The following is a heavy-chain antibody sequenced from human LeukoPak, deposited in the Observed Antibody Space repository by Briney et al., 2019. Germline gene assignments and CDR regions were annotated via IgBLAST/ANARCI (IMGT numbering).Heavy chain of an antibody. Sequence: PGGSLRLSCTASGFAFGGYAMNWFRQAPGKGLEWVSSISGGSEDTYYAGSVKGRFTISRDNSKSTLYLQMNSLRAEDTAVYYCTKDPNGDYVGAFDPWGQGTLVTVSS. V-gene: IGHV3-23*01. J-gene: IGHJ5*02. CDR3: TKDPNGDYVGAFDP. CDR2: ISGGSEDT. CDR1: GFAFGGYA. D-gene: IGHD4-17*01.